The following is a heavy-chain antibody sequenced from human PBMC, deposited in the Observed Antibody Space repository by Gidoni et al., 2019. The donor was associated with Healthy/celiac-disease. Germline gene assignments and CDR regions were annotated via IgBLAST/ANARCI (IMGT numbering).Heavy chain of an antibody. CDR1: GGSVSSGSYY. Sequence: QVQLQESGPGLVTPSETLSLTCTVYGGSVSSGSYYWSWIRQPPGKGLEWIGYIYYSGSTNYNPSLKSRVTISVDTSKNQFSLKLSSVTAADTAVYYCARAPGYCSSTSCYRDGMDVWGQGTTVTVSS. J-gene: IGHJ6*02. CDR3: ARAPGYCSSTSCYRDGMDV. V-gene: IGHV4-61*01. CDR2: IYYSGST. D-gene: IGHD2-2*01.